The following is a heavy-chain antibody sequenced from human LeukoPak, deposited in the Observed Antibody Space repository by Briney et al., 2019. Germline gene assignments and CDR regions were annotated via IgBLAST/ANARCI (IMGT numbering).Heavy chain of an antibody. V-gene: IGHV1-2*02. CDR1: GYTFTGYY. Sequence: GASVKVSCKASGYTFTGYYMHWVRQAPGQGLERMGWINPNSGGTNYAQKFQGRVTMTTDTSTSTAYMELRSLRSDDTAVYYCARDHTAMVYYYYYMDVWGKGTTVTVSS. D-gene: IGHD5-18*01. CDR3: ARDHTAMVYYYYYMDV. CDR2: INPNSGGT. J-gene: IGHJ6*03.